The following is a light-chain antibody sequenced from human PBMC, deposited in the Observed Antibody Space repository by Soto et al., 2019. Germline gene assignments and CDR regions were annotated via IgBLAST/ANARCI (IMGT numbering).Light chain of an antibody. J-gene: IGLJ1*01. CDR2: EVS. V-gene: IGLV2-14*01. CDR1: ASDVGANHY. Sequence: QSVLTQPASVSGSPGQSITISCTGTASDVGANHYVSWYQQYPGKAPQLIIYEVSQRPSGISDRFFGSKSGDTASLTISGLQAEDEADYYCSSHTSSYTVDVFGTGTKVNVL. CDR3: SSHTSSYTVDV.